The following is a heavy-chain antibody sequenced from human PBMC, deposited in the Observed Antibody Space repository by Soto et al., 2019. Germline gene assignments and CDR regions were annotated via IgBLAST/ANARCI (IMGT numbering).Heavy chain of an antibody. J-gene: IGHJ4*02. CDR1: GGTISSWY. CDR2: IYYSGST. Sequence: QVQLQESGPGLVKPSETLSLTCTVSGGTISSWYWSWIRQPPGKGLEWIGYIYYSGSTNCNPSLQRRVTISVDTSSDQFSLQLRSVTAADTAAYYCARRYGSAIDYWGQGTLVTVSS. V-gene: IGHV4-59*08. D-gene: IGHD1-26*01. CDR3: ARRYGSAIDY.